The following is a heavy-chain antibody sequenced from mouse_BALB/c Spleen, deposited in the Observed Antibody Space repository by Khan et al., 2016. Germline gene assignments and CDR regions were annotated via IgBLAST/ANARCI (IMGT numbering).Heavy chain of an antibody. D-gene: IGHD2-1*01. Sequence: QVQLQQSGAELVRPGASVTLSCKASGYTFSDYEMHWVKQTPVHGLEWIGAIDPETGGTAYNHKFKGQATLTAGRSYSTAYMELRSLTSEDSAVYYCTRKGIFYGNYAFDSWGQGTTLTVSS. CDR1: GYTFSDYE. CDR2: IDPETGGT. CDR3: TRKGIFYGNYAFDS. V-gene: IGHV1-15*01. J-gene: IGHJ2*01.